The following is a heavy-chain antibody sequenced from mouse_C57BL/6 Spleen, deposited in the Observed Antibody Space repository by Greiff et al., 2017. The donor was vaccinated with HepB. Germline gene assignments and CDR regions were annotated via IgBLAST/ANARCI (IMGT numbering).Heavy chain of an antibody. D-gene: IGHD2-4*01. CDR3: ASVYYDYDGAGYAMDY. CDR1: GYTFTSYW. V-gene: IGHV1-50*01. CDR2: IDPSDSYT. J-gene: IGHJ4*01. Sequence: QVQLRQPGAELVKPGASVKLSCKASGYTFTSYWMQWVKQRPGQGLEWIGEIDPSDSYTNYNQKFKGKATLTVDTSSSTAYMQLSSLTSEDSAVYYCASVYYDYDGAGYAMDYWGQGTSVTVSS.